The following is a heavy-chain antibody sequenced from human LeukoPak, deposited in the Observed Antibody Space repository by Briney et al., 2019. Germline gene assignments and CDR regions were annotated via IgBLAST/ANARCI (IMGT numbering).Heavy chain of an antibody. V-gene: IGHV6-1*01. D-gene: IGHD6-19*01. CDR3: AREAVARGIGFDY. CDR2: TYYRSKWYN. J-gene: IGHJ4*02. Sequence: SQTLSLTCAISGDSVSSNSAAWHWIRQSPSRGLEWLGRTYYRSKWYNDYAVSVKSRITINPDTSKNQFSLQLNSVTPEDTAVYYCAREAVARGIGFDYWGQGTLVTVSS. CDR1: GDSVSSNSAA.